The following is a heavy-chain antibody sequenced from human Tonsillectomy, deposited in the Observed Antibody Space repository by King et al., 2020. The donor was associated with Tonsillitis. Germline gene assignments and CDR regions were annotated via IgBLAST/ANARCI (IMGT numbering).Heavy chain of an antibody. CDR1: GYTFTTYG. CDR3: ARDRRLDGFDI. Sequence: VQLVESGPEVKKPGASVNVSCKASGYTFTTYGISWVRQAPGQGLEWMGWISSYNGNPKYAQKLQGRVTMTTDTSTSTTYMDLRSLRSDDTAVYYCARDRRLDGFDIWGQGTLVTVSS. CDR2: ISSYNGNP. J-gene: IGHJ3*02. V-gene: IGHV1-18*01.